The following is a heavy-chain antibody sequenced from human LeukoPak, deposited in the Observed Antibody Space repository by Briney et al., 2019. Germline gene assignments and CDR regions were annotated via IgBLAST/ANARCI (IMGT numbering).Heavy chain of an antibody. J-gene: IGHJ5*02. Sequence: ASVKVSCKASGYTFTDYYMHWVRQAPGQGFEWMGWINPDSGGTNYAQKFQGRVTMTRDTSISTAYMELSRLRSNDTAVYYCARRALFGDSGYDYNWFDPWGQGTLVTVSS. D-gene: IGHD5-12*01. CDR3: ARRALFGDSGYDYNWFDP. CDR2: INPDSGGT. V-gene: IGHV1-2*02. CDR1: GYTFTDYY.